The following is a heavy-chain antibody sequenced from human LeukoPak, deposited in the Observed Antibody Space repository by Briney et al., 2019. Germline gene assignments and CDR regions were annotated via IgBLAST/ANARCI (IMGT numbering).Heavy chain of an antibody. CDR1: GGSFSGYY. V-gene: IGHV4-34*01. J-gene: IGHJ6*03. CDR3: ARVPSTSYYYYYMDV. D-gene: IGHD4-11*01. Sequence: PSETLSLTCAVYGGSFSGYYWSWIRQPPGKGLEWIGEINHSGSTNYGPSLKSRVTISVDTSKNQFSLKLRSVTAADTAVYYCARVPSTSYYYYYMDVWGKGTTVTVSS. CDR2: INHSGST.